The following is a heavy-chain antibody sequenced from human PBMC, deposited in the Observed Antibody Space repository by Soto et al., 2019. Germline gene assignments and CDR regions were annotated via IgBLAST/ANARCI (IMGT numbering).Heavy chain of an antibody. CDR3: ARERETRGLDP. CDR2: MNPNSGNA. CDR1: GYTFTSYD. Sequence: QVQLVQSGAEVKKPGASVKVSCKASGYTFTSYDINWVRQATGQGLEWMGWMNPNSGNAGYAQRFQGSVTMTRNTTITTAYLELSSLRSEDTAVYYCARERETRGLDPWGQGTLVTVSA. V-gene: IGHV1-8*01. J-gene: IGHJ5*02. D-gene: IGHD1-26*01.